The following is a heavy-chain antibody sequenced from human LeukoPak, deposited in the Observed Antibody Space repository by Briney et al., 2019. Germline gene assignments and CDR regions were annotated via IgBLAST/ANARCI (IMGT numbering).Heavy chain of an antibody. Sequence: PSETLSLTCTVSGGSISSYYWSWIRQPPGKGLEWIGYIYYSGSTNYNPSLKSRVTISVDTSRNQFSLKLSSVTAADTAVYYCARGRLYYYGSGSYYWFDPLGPGNPGHRLL. CDR3: ARGRLYYYGSGSYYWFDP. V-gene: IGHV4-59*01. J-gene: IGHJ5*02. CDR1: GGSISSYY. D-gene: IGHD3-10*01. CDR2: IYYSGST.